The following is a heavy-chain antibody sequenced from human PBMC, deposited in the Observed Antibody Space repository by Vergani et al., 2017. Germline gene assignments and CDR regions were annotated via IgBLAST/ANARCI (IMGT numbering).Heavy chain of an antibody. CDR2: ISGSGGST. J-gene: IGHJ4*02. CDR1: GFTFSNAW. Sequence: EVQLVESGGGLVKPGGSLRLSCAASGFTFSNAWMSWVRQAPGKGLEWVSAISGSGGSTYYADSVKGRFTISRDNSKNTLYLQMNSLRAEDTAVYYCAKKSGYSSSWVAFDYWGQGTLVTVSS. D-gene: IGHD6-13*01. CDR3: AKKSGYSSSWVAFDY. V-gene: IGHV3-23*04.